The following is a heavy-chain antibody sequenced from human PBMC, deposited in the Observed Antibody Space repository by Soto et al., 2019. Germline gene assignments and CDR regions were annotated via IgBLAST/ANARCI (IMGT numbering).Heavy chain of an antibody. V-gene: IGHV1-69*13. Sequence: SVKLSCKARGVTFSSYSMSWVRQAPGQGLEWMGGIIPIFGTANYAQKFQGRVTITADESTSTAYMELSSLRSEDTAVYYCAGPPELTRIYYYYGMDVWGQGTTVTVSS. J-gene: IGHJ6*02. CDR3: AGPPELTRIYYYYGMDV. CDR1: GVTFSSYS. CDR2: IIPIFGTA. D-gene: IGHD1-7*01.